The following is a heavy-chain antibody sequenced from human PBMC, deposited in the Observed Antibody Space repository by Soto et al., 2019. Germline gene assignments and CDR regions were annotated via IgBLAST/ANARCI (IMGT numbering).Heavy chain of an antibody. CDR2: IYYSGST. CDR3: ARDRNDYGDPIPI. CDR1: GGSISSGGYY. J-gene: IGHJ4*02. Sequence: QVQLQESGPGLVRPSQTLSLTCTVSGGSISSGGYYWSWIRQHPGKGLEWIGYIYYSGSTYYNPSLKSRVTISVDTSKNQFSLKLSSVTAADTAVYYCARDRNDYGDPIPIWGQGTLVTVSS. V-gene: IGHV4-31*03. D-gene: IGHD4-17*01.